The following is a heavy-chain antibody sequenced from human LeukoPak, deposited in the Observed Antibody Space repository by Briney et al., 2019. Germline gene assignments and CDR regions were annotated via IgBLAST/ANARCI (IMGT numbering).Heavy chain of an antibody. J-gene: IGHJ2*01. CDR1: GGSISSSSYS. Sequence: SETLSLTCTVSGGSISSSSYSWGWIGQPPGKGLEWIGSIYYSGSTYYDPSLKSRVTISVDTSKNQFSLKLSSVTAADTAVYYCARVRPTNRSSPLPKSHWYFDLWGRGTLVTVSS. CDR2: IYYSGST. CDR3: ARVRPTNRSSPLPKSHWYFDL. V-gene: IGHV4-39*01.